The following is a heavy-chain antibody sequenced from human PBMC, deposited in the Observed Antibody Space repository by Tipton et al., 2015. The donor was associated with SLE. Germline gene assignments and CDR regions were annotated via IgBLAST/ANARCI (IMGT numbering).Heavy chain of an antibody. Sequence: SLRLSCAASGFTFTSYWMSWVRQAPGKGLEWVANIKEDGSEKYYVDSVKGRFTISRDNPKNSLYLQINNLRADDTAVYYCARDGSGTYPFDSWAQGTLVTVSS. CDR3: ARDGSGTYPFDS. V-gene: IGHV3-7*03. J-gene: IGHJ4*02. CDR1: GFTFTSYW. D-gene: IGHD3-10*01. CDR2: IKEDGSEK.